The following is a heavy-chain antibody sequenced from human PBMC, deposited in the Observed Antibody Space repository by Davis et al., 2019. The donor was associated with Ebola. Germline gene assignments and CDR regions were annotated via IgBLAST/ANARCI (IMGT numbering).Heavy chain of an antibody. V-gene: IGHV3-21*04. D-gene: IGHD4-11*01. CDR2: MDSSSTYI. CDR1: GFTFSTYA. Sequence: PGGSLRLSCAASGFTFSTYAMTWVRQTPGKGLEWVSCMDSSSTYIFHADSMKGRFTISRDNAKNSLYLQMNSLRPEDTALYFCAKDLWTTVLTGPSFDYWGQGTLVTVSS. CDR3: AKDLWTTVLTGPSFDY. J-gene: IGHJ4*02.